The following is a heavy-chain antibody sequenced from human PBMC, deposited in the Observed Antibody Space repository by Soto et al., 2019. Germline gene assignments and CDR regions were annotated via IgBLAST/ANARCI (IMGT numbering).Heavy chain of an antibody. V-gene: IGHV4-34*01. CDR2: INHSGST. J-gene: IGHJ6*02. Sequence: SETLSLTCAVYGGSFSGYYWSCIRQPPWKGLEWIGEINHSGSTNYNPSLKSRVTISVDTSKNQFSLKLSSVTAADTAVYYCARTFDYYGMDVWGQGTKVTVSS. CDR1: GGSFSGYY. CDR3: ARTFDYYGMDV.